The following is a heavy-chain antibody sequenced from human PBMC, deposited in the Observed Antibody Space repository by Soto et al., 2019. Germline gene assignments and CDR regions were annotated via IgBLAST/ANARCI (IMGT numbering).Heavy chain of an antibody. D-gene: IGHD3-10*01. CDR3: ARALTYYYGSGSSDRYYYYYGMDV. CDR1: GGSISSGGYY. J-gene: IGHJ6*02. Sequence: PSETLSLTCTVSGGSISSGGYYWSWIRQHPGKGLEWIGYIYYSGSTYYNPSLKSRVTISVDTSKNQFSLKLSSVTAADTAVYYCARALTYYYGSGSSDRYYYYYGMDVWGQGTTVTAP. V-gene: IGHV4-31*03. CDR2: IYYSGST.